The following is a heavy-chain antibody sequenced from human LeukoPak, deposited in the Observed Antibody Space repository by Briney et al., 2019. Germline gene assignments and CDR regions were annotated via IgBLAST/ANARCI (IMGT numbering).Heavy chain of an antibody. V-gene: IGHV4-39*01. CDR1: GGSISSSSYY. CDR3: ARHLNAPENYYDSSGYLDDAFDI. CDR2: LYYSGST. J-gene: IGHJ3*02. D-gene: IGHD3-22*01. Sequence: SETLSLTCTVSGGSISSSSYYWGWIRQPPGKGLEWIGSLYYSGSTYYNPSLKSRVTISVDTSKNQFSLKLSSVTAADTAVYYCARHLNAPENYYDSSGYLDDAFDIWGQGTMVTVSS.